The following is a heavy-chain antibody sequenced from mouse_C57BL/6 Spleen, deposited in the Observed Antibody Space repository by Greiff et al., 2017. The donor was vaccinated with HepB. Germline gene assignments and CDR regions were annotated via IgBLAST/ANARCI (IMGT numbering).Heavy chain of an antibody. CDR3: AISGDWGRWRYFDY. CDR2: INPNYGTT. V-gene: IGHV1-39*01. J-gene: IGHJ2*01. Sequence: EVQLQQSGPELVKPGASVKISCKASGYSFTDYNMNWVKQSNGKSLEWIGVINPNYGTTSYNQKFKGKATLTVDQSSSTAYMKLNSLTSEDSAVYYCAISGDWGRWRYFDYWVQGTTLTVSS. CDR1: GYSFTDYN. D-gene: IGHD4-1*01.